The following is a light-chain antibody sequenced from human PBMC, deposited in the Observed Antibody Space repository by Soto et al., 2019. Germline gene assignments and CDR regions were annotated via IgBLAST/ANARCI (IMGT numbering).Light chain of an antibody. CDR2: EVS. CDR3: SSYTSSTTLV. V-gene: IGLV2-14*01. J-gene: IGLJ1*01. CDR1: SSDVGAYNY. Sequence: QSVLTQPASVSGSPGHSITISCTGTSSDVGAYNYVSWYQQRPGKAPKVMIYEVSNRPSGVSNRFSGSKSGNTASLTISGLLAEEEADYYCSSYTSSTTLVFGTGTKVTVL.